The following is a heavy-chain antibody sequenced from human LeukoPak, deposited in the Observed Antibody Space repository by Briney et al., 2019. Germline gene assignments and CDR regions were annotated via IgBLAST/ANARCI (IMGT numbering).Heavy chain of an antibody. V-gene: IGHV3-30*02. CDR3: AKDAPDKGDCSSTSCYYMDV. J-gene: IGHJ6*03. CDR2: IRYDGSNK. Sequence: GGSLRLSCAASGFTFSSYGMHWVRQAPGKGLEWVAFIRYDGSNKYYADSVKGRFTISRDNSKNTLYLQMNSLRAEDTAVYYCAKDAPDKGDCSSTSCYYMDVWGKGTTVTVSS. D-gene: IGHD2-2*01. CDR1: GFTFSSYG.